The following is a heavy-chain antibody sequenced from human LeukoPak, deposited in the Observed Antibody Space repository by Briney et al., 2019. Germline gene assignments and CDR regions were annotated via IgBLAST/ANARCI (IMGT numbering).Heavy chain of an antibody. Sequence: SVKVSCKASGGTFSSYAITWVRQAPGQGLEWMGGIIPILGTANYAQKFQGRVTITTDESTSTAYMELSSLRSEDTAVYYCASRRWSIAARSFDYWGQGTLVTVSS. CDR1: GGTFSSYA. CDR2: IIPILGTA. J-gene: IGHJ4*02. CDR3: ASRRWSIAARSFDY. D-gene: IGHD6-6*01. V-gene: IGHV1-69*05.